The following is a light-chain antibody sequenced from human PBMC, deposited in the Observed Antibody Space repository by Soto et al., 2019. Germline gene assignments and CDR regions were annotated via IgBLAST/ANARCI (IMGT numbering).Light chain of an antibody. CDR3: QQYNTYPWT. V-gene: IGKV1-5*03. CDR2: KTS. CDR1: QTINNW. Sequence: DVQMTQSPSTLSASVGDRVTITCRASQTINNWLAWHQQRPGKAPTFLIYKTSTLETGVPSRFSGSGSGTEFTLTISSLQPEDFAIYYCQQYNTYPWTFGQGTKVDIK. J-gene: IGKJ1*01.